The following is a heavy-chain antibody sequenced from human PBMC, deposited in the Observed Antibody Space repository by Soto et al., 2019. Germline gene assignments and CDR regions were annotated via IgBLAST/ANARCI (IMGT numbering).Heavy chain of an antibody. CDR1: GGSISSYY. CDR3: ARGDDTYGMDV. CDR2: IYYSGST. D-gene: IGHD3-9*01. V-gene: IGHV4-59*01. J-gene: IGHJ6*02. Sequence: TLSLTCTVSGGSISSYYWSWIRQPPGKGLEWIGYIYYSGSTNYNPSLKSRVTISVDTSKNQFSLKLSSVTAADTAVYYCARGDDTYGMDVWGQGTTVTVSS.